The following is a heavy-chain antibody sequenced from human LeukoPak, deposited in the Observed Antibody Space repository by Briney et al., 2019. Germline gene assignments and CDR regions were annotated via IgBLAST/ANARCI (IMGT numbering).Heavy chain of an antibody. J-gene: IGHJ6*02. CDR1: GFTFSSYA. D-gene: IGHD3-22*01. CDR3: AKSLRYDSSGYYVDYGMDV. V-gene: IGHV3-23*01. CDR2: ISGSGGST. Sequence: GGSLRLSCAASGFTFSSYAMSWVRQAPGKGLEWVSAISGSGGSTYHADSVKGRFTISRDNSKNTLYLQMNSLRAEDTAVYYCAKSLRYDSSGYYVDYGMDVWGQGTTVTVSS.